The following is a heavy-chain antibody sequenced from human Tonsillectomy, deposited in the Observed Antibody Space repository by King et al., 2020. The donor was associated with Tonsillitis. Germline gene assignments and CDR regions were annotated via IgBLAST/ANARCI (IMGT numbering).Heavy chain of an antibody. Sequence: VQLVESGAEVKKPGESLKISCKGSGYSFANYWIGWVRQMPGKGLEWMGIIYPGDSDTRYNPSFEGQVAISVDKSISTAYLQWSSLKASDIAMYYCLRQQSEEQTPTGWRWCDPWGQGTLVTVSS. D-gene: IGHD1/OR15-1a*01. CDR1: GYSFANYW. V-gene: IGHV5-51*01. CDR3: LRQQSEEQTPTGWRWCDP. J-gene: IGHJ5*02. CDR2: IYPGDSDT.